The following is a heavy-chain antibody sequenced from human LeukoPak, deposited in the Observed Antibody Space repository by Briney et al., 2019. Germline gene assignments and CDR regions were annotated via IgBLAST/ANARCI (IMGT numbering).Heavy chain of an antibody. CDR2: IYSGGST. D-gene: IGHD6-19*01. CDR3: ARDLTGARDSSGWLGVDY. Sequence: PGGSLRLSCAASGFTVSSNYMSWVRQAPGKGLEWVSVIYSGGSTYYADSVKGRFTISRDNSKNTLYLQMNSLRAEDTAVYYCARDLTGARDSSGWLGVDYWGQGTLVTVSS. CDR1: GFTVSSNY. J-gene: IGHJ4*02. V-gene: IGHV3-53*01.